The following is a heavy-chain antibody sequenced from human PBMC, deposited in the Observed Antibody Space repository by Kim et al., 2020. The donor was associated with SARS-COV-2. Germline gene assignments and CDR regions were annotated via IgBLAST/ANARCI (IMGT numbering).Heavy chain of an antibody. V-gene: IGHV3-15*01. Sequence: GGSLRLSCAASGFTFTNAWMSWVRQAPGKGLEWVGRIKSTSDGGTTDDATPVKGRFTVFRDDSKNTLFLQMNSLRTEDTAFYYCATETYNNGYVFFEYWGQGTLVSVSS. D-gene: IGHD5-18*01. CDR1: GFTFTNAW. CDR3: ATETYNNGYVFFEY. CDR2: IKSTSDGGTT. J-gene: IGHJ4*02.